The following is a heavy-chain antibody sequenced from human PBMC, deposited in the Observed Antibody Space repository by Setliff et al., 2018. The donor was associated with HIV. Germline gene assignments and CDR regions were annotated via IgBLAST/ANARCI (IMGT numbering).Heavy chain of an antibody. D-gene: IGHD3-16*01. Sequence: SETLSLTCAVYGGSFSGYYWSWIRQPPGKGLEWIGEINHSGSTNYNPSLKSRVAISVDTSKNQFSLNLTSVTAADTAVYYCARGVGTLGSNYYGMDVWGQGTTVTVSS. CDR3: ARGVGTLGSNYYGMDV. J-gene: IGHJ6*02. V-gene: IGHV4-34*01. CDR2: INHSGST. CDR1: GGSFSGYY.